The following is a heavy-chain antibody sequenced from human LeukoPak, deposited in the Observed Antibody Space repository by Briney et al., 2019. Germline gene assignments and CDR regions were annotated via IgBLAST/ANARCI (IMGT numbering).Heavy chain of an antibody. Sequence: NPSETLSLTCTVSGGSVSSTSYHWGWIRQPPGEGLEWIGSIYYSGSTNYNPSLKSRVTISRDSSKNQFSLKVTSATAADTAVYFCASQVVGVYYFDYWGQGSLVTVSS. V-gene: IGHV4-39*01. CDR3: ASQVVGVYYFDY. CDR1: GGSVSSTSYH. D-gene: IGHD2-15*01. CDR2: IYYSGST. J-gene: IGHJ4*02.